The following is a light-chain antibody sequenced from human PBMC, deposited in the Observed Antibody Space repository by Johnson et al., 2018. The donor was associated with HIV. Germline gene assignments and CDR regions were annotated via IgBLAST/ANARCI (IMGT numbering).Light chain of an antibody. CDR1: SSNIGYNY. V-gene: IGLV1-51*02. CDR2: ENN. Sequence: QFVLTQPPSVSAAPGQKVTISCSGSSSNIGYNYVSLYQQFPGTAPKLLIYENNKRPSGISDRFSGSKSGTSATLGITGLQTGDEADFYCGTWDTSLSVYVFGTGTKVTVL. CDR3: GTWDTSLSVYV. J-gene: IGLJ1*01.